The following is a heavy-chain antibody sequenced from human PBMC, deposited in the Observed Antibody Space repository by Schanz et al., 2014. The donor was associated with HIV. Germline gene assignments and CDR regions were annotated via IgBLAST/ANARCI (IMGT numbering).Heavy chain of an antibody. J-gene: IGHJ6*02. V-gene: IGHV3-33*06. D-gene: IGHD6-6*01. CDR2: IWYDGSNK. CDR1: GFTFSSYG. CDR3: ANTEYPYSSSSDYYYGMDV. Sequence: VQLLESGGGLVQPGKSLRLSCVASGFTFSSYGMHWVRQAPGKGLEWVAVIWYDGSNKYYADSVKGRFTISKDNSKNTLYLQMNSLRAQDTAVYYCANTEYPYSSSSDYYYGMDVWGQGTTVTVSS.